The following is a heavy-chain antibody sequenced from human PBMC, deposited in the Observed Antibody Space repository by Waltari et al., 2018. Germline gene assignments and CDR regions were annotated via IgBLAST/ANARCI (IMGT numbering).Heavy chain of an antibody. CDR3: ARVQDYYDSSGYYSLSFDY. CDR2: IIPILGIA. D-gene: IGHD3-22*01. CDR1: GGPFSSYA. J-gene: IGHJ4*02. V-gene: IGHV1-69*09. Sequence: QVQLVQSGAEVKKPGSSVKVSCKASGGPFSSYAISWVRQAPGQGLEWMGRIIPILGIANYAQKFQGRVTITADKSTSTAYMELSSLRSEDTAVYYCARVQDYYDSSGYYSLSFDYWGQGTLVTVSS.